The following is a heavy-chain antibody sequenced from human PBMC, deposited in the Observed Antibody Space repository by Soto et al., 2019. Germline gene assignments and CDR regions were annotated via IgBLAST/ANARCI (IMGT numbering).Heavy chain of an antibody. V-gene: IGHV3-53*02. CDR1: GFTVSGNR. CDR2: LYSYGSA. D-gene: IGHD7-27*01. CDR3: ARVGTSESVLDY. J-gene: IGHJ4*02. Sequence: EVQLVETGGGLIQPGGSLRLSCVVSGFTVSGNRMTWVRQAPGQGLEWVSDLYSYGSANYADSGRGRLTIFKADSTNTLYRQMDNLRAEDTAVYDCARVGTSESVLDYGGQGTLFTVSP.